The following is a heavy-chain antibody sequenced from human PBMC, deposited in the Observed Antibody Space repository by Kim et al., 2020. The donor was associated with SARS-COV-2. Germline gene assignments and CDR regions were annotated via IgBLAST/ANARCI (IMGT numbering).Heavy chain of an antibody. V-gene: IGHV4-59*13. CDR1: GGSTNSYY. J-gene: IGHJ4*02. CDR2: MSYSGST. D-gene: IGHD3-3*01. Sequence: SETLSLTCTVSGGSTNSYYWSWIRQPPGKGLEWIVYMSYSGSTNYNPSLKSRVTISVDTSKNQFSLKLSSVTAADTAVYFCARGLGSGYTDYWGQGTLVTVSS. CDR3: ARGLGSGYTDY.